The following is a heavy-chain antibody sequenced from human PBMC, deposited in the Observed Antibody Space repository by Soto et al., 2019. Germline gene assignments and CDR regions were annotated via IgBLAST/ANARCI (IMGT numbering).Heavy chain of an antibody. D-gene: IGHD1-26*01. V-gene: IGHV4-4*02. CDR1: GGSISSSNW. J-gene: IGHJ4*02. CDR2: IYHSGST. CDR3: ARDPGVGATT. Sequence: QVQLQESGPGLVKPSGTLSLTCAVSGGSISSSNWWSWVRQPPGKGLEWIGEIYHSGSTNYNPSLXSXAXIXLDKSKNQFSLKLSSVTAADTAVYYCARDPGVGATTWGQGTLVTVSS.